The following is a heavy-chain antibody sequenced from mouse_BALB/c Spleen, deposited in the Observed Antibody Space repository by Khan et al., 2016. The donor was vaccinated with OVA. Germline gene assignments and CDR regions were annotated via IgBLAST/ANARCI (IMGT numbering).Heavy chain of an antibody. Sequence: EVQLQESGPGLVNPSQSLSLTCTVTGYSITSDYAWNWIRQFPGNKLEWMGYINYSGSTNYNPALKSRISITRDTSKNQFFLQLNYVTTEDTATYYCARDGSRYNYAMDYWGRGTSVTVSS. J-gene: IGHJ4*01. D-gene: IGHD2-3*01. CDR3: ARDGSRYNYAMDY. CDR1: GYSITSDYA. CDR2: INYSGST. V-gene: IGHV3-2*02.